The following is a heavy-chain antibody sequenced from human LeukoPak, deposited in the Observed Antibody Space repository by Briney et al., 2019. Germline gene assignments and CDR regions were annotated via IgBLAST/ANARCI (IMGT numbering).Heavy chain of an antibody. D-gene: IGHD6-13*01. CDR2: ISDSGGTT. CDR1: GFTFTNYA. Sequence: PGGSLRLSCAASGFTFTNYAMSWVRQAPGKGLEWVSVISDSGGTTYYAGSVKGRFTISRDNSKNTLYLQMNSLRAEDTAVYYCARGGYPGIAVTGRTFDYWGQGTLVTVSS. J-gene: IGHJ4*02. CDR3: ARGGYPGIAVTGRTFDY. V-gene: IGHV3-23*01.